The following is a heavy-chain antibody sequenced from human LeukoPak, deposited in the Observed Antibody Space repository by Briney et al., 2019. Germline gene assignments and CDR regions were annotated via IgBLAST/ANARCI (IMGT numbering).Heavy chain of an antibody. CDR1: GGSVISADHY. J-gene: IGHJ4*02. Sequence: SETLSLTCTVSGGSVISADHYWSWIRQPPGKGLERIGYIFYSGSTYYNPSLRSRLTISVDTSKNQFSLKLSSVTAADTAVYYCARGYYDTLTNYPKNFDQWGQGTLVTVSS. CDR3: ARGYYDTLTNYPKNFDQ. D-gene: IGHD3-9*01. CDR2: IFYSGST. V-gene: IGHV4-30-4*01.